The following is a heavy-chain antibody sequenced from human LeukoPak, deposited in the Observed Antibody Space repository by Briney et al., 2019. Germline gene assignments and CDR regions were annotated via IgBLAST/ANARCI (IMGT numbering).Heavy chain of an antibody. J-gene: IGHJ4*02. CDR3: AIEGSLSDGPYSDY. Sequence: SETLSLTCAVSGGSISSGGYSWSRIRQPPGKGLEWIGYIYHSGSSYYNPSLKSRVTISVDRSKNHFSLKLSSVTAADTAVYYCAIEGSLSDGPYSDYWGQGTLVTVSS. V-gene: IGHV4-30-2*01. D-gene: IGHD2-21*01. CDR2: IYHSGSS. CDR1: GGSISSGGYS.